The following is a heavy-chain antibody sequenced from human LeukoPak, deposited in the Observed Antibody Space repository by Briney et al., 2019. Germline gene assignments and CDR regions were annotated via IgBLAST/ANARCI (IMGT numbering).Heavy chain of an antibody. CDR1: GFTFNSHW. Sequence: DPGGSLRLSCAASGFTFNSHWMTWVRQAPGKGLEWVANIKQDGNEKYYVDSVKGRFTISRDNAKNSLYLQMNSLRAEDTAVYYCARGIEEWLVPMARHNWFDPWGQGTLVTVSS. CDR3: ARGIEEWLVPMARHNWFDP. CDR2: IKQDGNEK. J-gene: IGHJ5*02. V-gene: IGHV3-7*01. D-gene: IGHD6-19*01.